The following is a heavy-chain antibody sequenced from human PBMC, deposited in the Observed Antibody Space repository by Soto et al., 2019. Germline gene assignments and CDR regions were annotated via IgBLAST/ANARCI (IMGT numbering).Heavy chain of an antibody. CDR1: GGSFSGGY. D-gene: IGHD4-4*01. J-gene: IGHJ5*02. CDR3: ASSGTRVTFNWFDP. V-gene: IGHV4-34*01. Sequence: SETLSLTCAVYGGSFSGGYWSWIRQPPGKGLEWIGEINHSGSTNYNPSLKSRVTISVDTSKNQFSLKLSSVTAADTAVYYCASSGTRVTFNWFDPWGQGTLVTISS. CDR2: INHSGST.